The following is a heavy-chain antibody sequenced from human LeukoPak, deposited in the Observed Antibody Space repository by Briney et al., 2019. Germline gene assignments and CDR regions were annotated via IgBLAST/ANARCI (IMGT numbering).Heavy chain of an antibody. V-gene: IGHV3-66*01. Sequence: GGSLRLSCAASGFTVSNSYMTWVRQAPGKGLEWVSVLYRGGNTYYADSVKGRFSISRDNSKNTLFPQMNSLKAEDTAVYYCVRGGESISGWQQFEYWGQGTMVTVSS. CDR3: VRGGESISGWQQFEY. CDR2: LYRGGNT. D-gene: IGHD6-19*01. CDR1: GFTVSNSY. J-gene: IGHJ4*02.